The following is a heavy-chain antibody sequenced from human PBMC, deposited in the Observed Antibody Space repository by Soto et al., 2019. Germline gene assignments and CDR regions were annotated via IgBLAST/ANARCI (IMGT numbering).Heavy chain of an antibody. CDR1: SGSISSSNW. D-gene: IGHD3-10*01. J-gene: IGHJ4*02. V-gene: IGHV4-4*02. CDR3: ARDPAIWFGEHNYFDY. Sequence: QVQLQESGPGLVKPSGTLSLTCAVSSGSISSSNWWSWVRQPPGKGLEWIGEIYHSGSTNYNPSLESRVTISVDKSKNQFSLRLSSVTAADTAVYYCARDPAIWFGEHNYFDYWGQGTLVTVSS. CDR2: IYHSGST.